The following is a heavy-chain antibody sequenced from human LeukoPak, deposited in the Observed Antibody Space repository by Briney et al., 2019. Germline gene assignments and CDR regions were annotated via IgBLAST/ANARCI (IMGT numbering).Heavy chain of an antibody. CDR2: IIPIFGTA. D-gene: IGHD2-2*01. CDR3: ARGVVPAARGVFDY. CDR1: GGTFSSYA. V-gene: IGHV1-69*06. Sequence: SVKVSCKASGGTFSSYAISWVRQAPGQGLEWMGGIIPIFGTANYSQKFQGRVTITADKSTSTAYMELSSLRSEDTAVYYCARGVVPAARGVFDYWGQGTLVTVSS. J-gene: IGHJ4*02.